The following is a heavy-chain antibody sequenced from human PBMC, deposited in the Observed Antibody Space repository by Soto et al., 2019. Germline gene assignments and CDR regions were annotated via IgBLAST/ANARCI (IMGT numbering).Heavy chain of an antibody. CDR3: VRVGYYDSSGSRNYHYYGMNV. CDR2: ISAYNGNT. J-gene: IGHJ6*02. D-gene: IGHD3-22*01. Sequence: SVTVSCKAPPYTFTGYGISRVRPAPGQGHEWMGWISAYNGNTNYAQKLKGRVSMTTDTSTKTADMEVRSLRSDDTAVYYCVRVGYYDSSGSRNYHYYGMNVWGQGTTVTVSS. CDR1: PYTFTGYG. V-gene: IGHV1-18*01.